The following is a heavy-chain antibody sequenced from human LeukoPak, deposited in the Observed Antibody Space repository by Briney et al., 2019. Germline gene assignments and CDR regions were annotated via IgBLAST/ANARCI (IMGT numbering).Heavy chain of an antibody. V-gene: IGHV4-34*01. Sequence: SETLSLTCAVYGGSFSGYYWSWIRQPPGKGLEWIGEINHSGSTNYNPSLKSRVTMSVDTSKNQFSLKLSSVTAADTAVCYCARDQFSGSSAYFDYWGQGTLVTVSS. D-gene: IGHD1-26*01. CDR1: GGSFSGYY. J-gene: IGHJ4*02. CDR3: ARDQFSGSSAYFDY. CDR2: INHSGST.